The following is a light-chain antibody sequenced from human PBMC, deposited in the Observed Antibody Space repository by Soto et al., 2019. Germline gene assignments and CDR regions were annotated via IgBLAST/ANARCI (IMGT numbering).Light chain of an antibody. CDR1: SGSIASNY. CDR2: EDN. J-gene: IGLJ2*01. CDR3: QSYDSSNWV. Sequence: NFMLTQPHSVSESPGKRVTISCTRSSGSIASNYVQWYQQRPGSAPTTVIFEDNERPSGVPDRFSGSIDSFSNSASLTISGLKTEDEADYFCQSYDSSNWVFGGGTKLTVL. V-gene: IGLV6-57*04.